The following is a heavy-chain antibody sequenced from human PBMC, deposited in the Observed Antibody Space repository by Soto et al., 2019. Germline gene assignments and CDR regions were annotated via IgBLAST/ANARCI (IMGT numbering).Heavy chain of an antibody. Sequence: QVQLVESGGGLVKPGGSLRLSCATSGFTFSDYYMSWIRQAPGKGLGWVSYIGTRGNTKYYADSVRGRFTISRDNAKNSLYLQMNSLRADDPAVYYCARDGTEYYGEYYDYWGQGIPVTVSS. V-gene: IGHV3-11*01. CDR3: ARDGTEYYGEYYDY. J-gene: IGHJ4*02. CDR2: IGTRGNTK. D-gene: IGHD4-17*01. CDR1: GFTFSDYY.